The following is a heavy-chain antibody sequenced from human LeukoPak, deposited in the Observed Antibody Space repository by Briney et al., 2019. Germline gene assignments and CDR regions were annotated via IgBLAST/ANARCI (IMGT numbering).Heavy chain of an antibody. J-gene: IGHJ4*02. D-gene: IGHD6-13*01. CDR2: IYYSGST. CDR1: GGSISSHY. CDR3: ARGIAAAGTFAKFFDY. V-gene: IGHV4-59*11. Sequence: KPSETLSLTCTVSGGSISSHYWSWIRQPPAKGLEWIGYIYYSGSTNYNPSLKSRVTISVDTSKNQFSLKLSSMTAADTAVYYCARGIAAAGTFAKFFDYWGQGTLVTVSS.